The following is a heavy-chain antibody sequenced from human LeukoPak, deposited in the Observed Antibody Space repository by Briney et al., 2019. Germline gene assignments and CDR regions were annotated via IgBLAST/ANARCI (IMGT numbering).Heavy chain of an antibody. J-gene: IGHJ6*03. V-gene: IGHV3-7*01. CDR3: ARSSNWGYYYYMDV. D-gene: IGHD7-27*01. Sequence: PGGSLRLSCAASGFTFSSYWMSWVRQAPGKGLEWVANIKQDGSEKYYVDSVKGRFTISRDNAKNSLYLQMNSLRAEDTAVYYCARSSNWGYYYYMDVWGKGTTVTVSS. CDR1: GFTFSSYW. CDR2: IKQDGSEK.